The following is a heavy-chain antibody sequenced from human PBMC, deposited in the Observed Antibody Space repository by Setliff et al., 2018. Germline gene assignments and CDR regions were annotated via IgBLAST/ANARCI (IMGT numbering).Heavy chain of an antibody. CDR1: GGSISSGDAS. V-gene: IGHV4-30-2*01. Sequence: SETLSLTCAVSGGSISSGDASWSWVRQPPGKGLEWIGYIYHAGSTYYNPSLKSRVTISVDTSKNQFPLKLSSVTAADTAVYYCARYNAREYYFDYWGQGTLVTVSS. D-gene: IGHD1-20*01. J-gene: IGHJ4*02. CDR3: ARYNAREYYFDY. CDR2: IYHAGST.